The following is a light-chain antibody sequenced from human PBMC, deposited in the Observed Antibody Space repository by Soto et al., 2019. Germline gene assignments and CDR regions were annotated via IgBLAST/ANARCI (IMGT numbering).Light chain of an antibody. CDR3: QQYGSSPT. Sequence: EIVLTQSPGTLSLSPGARDTLSCRASQSVSSSYLVWYQQKPGQAPRLLIYGASIRATGIPDRFSGSGSGTDFTLTISRLEPEDFAVYYCQQYGSSPTFGQGTKVDI. V-gene: IGKV3-20*01. J-gene: IGKJ1*01. CDR1: QSVSSSY. CDR2: GAS.